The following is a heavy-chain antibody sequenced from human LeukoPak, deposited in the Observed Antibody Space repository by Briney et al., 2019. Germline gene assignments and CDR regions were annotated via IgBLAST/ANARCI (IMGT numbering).Heavy chain of an antibody. Sequence: GGSLRLSCAASGFTFSSYSMNWVRQAPGKGLEWVSSISSSSSYIYYADSVKGRFTISRDNAKNSLYLQMNSLRAEDTAVYYCARDSRSSGCAYWGQGTLVTVSS. CDR3: ARDSRSSGCAY. CDR2: ISSSSSYI. V-gene: IGHV3-21*01. D-gene: IGHD3-22*01. J-gene: IGHJ4*02. CDR1: GFTFSSYS.